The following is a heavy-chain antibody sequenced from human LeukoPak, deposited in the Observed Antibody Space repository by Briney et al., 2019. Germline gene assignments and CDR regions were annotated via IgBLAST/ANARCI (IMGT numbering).Heavy chain of an antibody. CDR1: GGSFSGYY. D-gene: IGHD6-13*01. CDR2: INHSGST. J-gene: IGHJ4*02. V-gene: IGHV4-34*01. Sequence: PSETLSLTCAVYGGSFSGYYWSWIRQPPGKGLEWMGEINHSGSTNYNPSPKSRGTISVVTSKNQFSLKLSSVTAADTAVYYCATSRIAAAGTGFDYWGQGTLVTVSS. CDR3: ATSRIAAAGTGFDY.